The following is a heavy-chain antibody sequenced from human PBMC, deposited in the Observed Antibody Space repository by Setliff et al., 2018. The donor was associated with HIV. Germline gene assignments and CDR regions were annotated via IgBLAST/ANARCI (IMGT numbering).Heavy chain of an antibody. V-gene: IGHV2-70*04. CDR1: GFSLATSGLR. J-gene: IGHJ4*02. D-gene: IGHD2-21*01. Sequence: GSGPTLVNPTQTLTLTCTFSGFSLATSGLRVSWIRQPPGKALEWLARIDWDDDKIYNTSLKTRLTISKDTSKNQVVLTVTDVDPVDTATYYCALSTSIYYYFDNWGQGTLVTVS. CDR3: ALSTSIYYYFDN. CDR2: IDWDDDK.